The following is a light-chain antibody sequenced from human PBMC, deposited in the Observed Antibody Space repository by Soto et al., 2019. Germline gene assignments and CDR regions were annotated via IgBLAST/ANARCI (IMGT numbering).Light chain of an antibody. Sequence: QSVLTQPPSVSGAPGQRVTISCTGSSSNIGAGYDVHWYQQFPGTTPKFLIYGNTNRPSGVPDRCSAAKSGTSASLDITGLQAEDEAEYFCQSYDRSLTVVFGGGTKLTVL. CDR2: GNT. CDR3: QSYDRSLTVV. CDR1: SSNIGAGYD. J-gene: IGLJ2*01. V-gene: IGLV1-40*01.